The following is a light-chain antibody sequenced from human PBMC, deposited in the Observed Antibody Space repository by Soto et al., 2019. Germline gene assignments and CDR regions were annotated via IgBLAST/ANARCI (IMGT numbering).Light chain of an antibody. CDR1: SSDVGKYDL. V-gene: IGLV2-23*02. Sequence: QSALTQPASVSGSPGQSITISCTGTSSDVGKYDLVSWYQQHPGKAPKLIIYEVNERPSGVSNRFSGSKSGNTASLTISGLQAEDEADYYCCSYAGSATDVFGTGTKLTVL. CDR3: CSYAGSATDV. CDR2: EVN. J-gene: IGLJ1*01.